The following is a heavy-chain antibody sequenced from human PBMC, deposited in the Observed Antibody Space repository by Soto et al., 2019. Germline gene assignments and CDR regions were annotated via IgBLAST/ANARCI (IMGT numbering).Heavy chain of an antibody. J-gene: IGHJ4*02. CDR2: ISAYKVNT. CDR3: AREPFNILGELSPQSFAY. Sequence: QVQLVYAGAEVKKPGASVKISCKASCFTCTSYGISWVRQAPVHVLEWLEWISAYKVNTNYAQKLQGKVTMTTHTATRSAYMESRSVRSDDTAVYYCAREPFNILGELSPQSFAYWCQEALDPVFS. D-gene: IGHD3-16*02. CDR1: CFTCTSYG. V-gene: IGHV1-18*01.